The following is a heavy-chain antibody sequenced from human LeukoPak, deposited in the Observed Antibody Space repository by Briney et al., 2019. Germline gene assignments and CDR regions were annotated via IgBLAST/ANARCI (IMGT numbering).Heavy chain of an antibody. CDR2: INPNSGGA. CDR3: ARATMIPPTEGKRPFDY. J-gene: IGHJ4*02. V-gene: IGHV1-2*02. CDR1: GFTFTDYY. Sequence: ASVKVSCKASGFTFTDYYMHWVRQDPGQGLEWMGWINPNSGGADYAQKFQGRVTMTRDTSITTAYMELSRLTSDDAAVYYCARATMIPPTEGKRPFDYWGQGTLVTVSS. D-gene: IGHD5-12*01.